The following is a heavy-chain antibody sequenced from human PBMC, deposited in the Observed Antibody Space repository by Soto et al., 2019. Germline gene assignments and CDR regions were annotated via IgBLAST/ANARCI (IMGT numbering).Heavy chain of an antibody. D-gene: IGHD6-13*01. V-gene: IGHV4-34*01. J-gene: IGHJ5*02. CDR2: INHSGST. Sequence: SETLFLTCAVYGGAFSGYYWGWVPQPPGKGLEWIGEINHSGSTNYNPSLKSRVTISVDTSKNQFSLKLSSVTAADTAVYYCARAGIAAAGIWFDPWGQGTLVTVSS. CDR3: ARAGIAAAGIWFDP. CDR1: GGAFSGYY.